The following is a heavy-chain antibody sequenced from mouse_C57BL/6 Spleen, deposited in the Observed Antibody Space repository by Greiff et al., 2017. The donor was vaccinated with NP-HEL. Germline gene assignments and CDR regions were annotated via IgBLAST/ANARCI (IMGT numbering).Heavy chain of an antibody. CDR1: GFTFSDYG. J-gene: IGHJ2*01. CDR3: ARHYPDY. D-gene: IGHD1-2*01. CDR2: ISSGSSTI. Sequence: EVQVVESGGGLVKPGGSLKLSCAASGFTFSDYGMHWVRQAPETGLEWVAYISSGSSTIYYADTVKGRFTISRDNAKNTLFLKMTSLGAEDRDMYYCARHYPDYWGQGTTLTVSS. V-gene: IGHV5-17*01.